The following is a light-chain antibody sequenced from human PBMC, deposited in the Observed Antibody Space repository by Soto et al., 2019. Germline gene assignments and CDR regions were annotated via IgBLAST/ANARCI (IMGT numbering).Light chain of an antibody. V-gene: IGLV2-14*01. Sequence: LTQPHSVSESPGKTVTISCTGTSSDVGGYNYVSWYQQHPGKAPKLMIYDVSNRPSGVSNRFSGSKSGNTASLTISGLQAEDEADYYCSSYTSSSTTRVFGGGTKLTVL. CDR3: SSYTSSSTTRV. J-gene: IGLJ3*02. CDR2: DVS. CDR1: SSDVGGYNY.